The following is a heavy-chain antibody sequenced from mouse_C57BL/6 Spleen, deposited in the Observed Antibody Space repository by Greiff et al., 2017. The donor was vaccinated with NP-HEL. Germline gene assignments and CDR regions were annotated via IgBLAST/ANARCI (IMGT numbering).Heavy chain of an antibody. D-gene: IGHD3-2*02. V-gene: IGHV5-17*01. CDR2: ISSGSSTI. CDR1: GFTFSDYG. Sequence: EVKVVESGGGLVKPGGSLKLSCAASGFTFSDYGMHWVRQAPEKGLEWVAYISSGSSTIYYVDTVKGRFTISRDNAKNTLFLQMTSLRSEDTAMYYCARTDSSGYFFDYWGQGTTLTVSS. CDR3: ARTDSSGYFFDY. J-gene: IGHJ2*01.